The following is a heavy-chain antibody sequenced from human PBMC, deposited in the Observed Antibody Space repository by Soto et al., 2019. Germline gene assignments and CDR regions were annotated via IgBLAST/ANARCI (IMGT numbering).Heavy chain of an antibody. Sequence: LSLSCAASGFTFSSYGMHWVRQAPGKGLEWVAVISYDGSNKYYADSVKGRFTISRDNSKNTLYLQMNSLRAEDTAVYYCAKEMATTYYFDYWGQGTLVTVSS. V-gene: IGHV3-30*18. CDR3: AKEMATTYYFDY. D-gene: IGHD5-12*01. CDR2: ISYDGSNK. J-gene: IGHJ4*02. CDR1: GFTFSSYG.